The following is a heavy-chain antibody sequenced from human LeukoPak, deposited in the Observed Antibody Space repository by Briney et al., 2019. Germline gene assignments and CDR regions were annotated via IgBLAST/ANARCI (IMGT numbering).Heavy chain of an antibody. CDR3: ARGGQQLVSGWFDP. J-gene: IGHJ5*02. CDR2: IYYSGST. CDR1: GGSISSSSYY. D-gene: IGHD6-13*01. V-gene: IGHV4-39*07. Sequence: SETLSLTCTVSGGSISSSSYYWGWIRQPPGKGLEWIGSIYYSGSTYYNPSLKSRVTISVDTSKNQFSLKLSYVTAADTAVYYCARGGQQLVSGWFDPWGQGTLVTVSS.